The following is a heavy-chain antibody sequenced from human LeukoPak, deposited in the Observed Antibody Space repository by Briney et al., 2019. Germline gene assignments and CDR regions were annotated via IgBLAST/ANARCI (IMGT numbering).Heavy chain of an antibody. J-gene: IGHJ6*03. Sequence: GGSLRLSCAASGFTFSRYSMNWVRQAPGKGLEWVSYISSSSSTIYYADSVKGRFTISGDNAKNSLYLQMNSLRAEDTAVYYCAVKTDDCSGGSCYWDYYYYYYMDVWGKGTTVTVSS. V-gene: IGHV3-48*01. D-gene: IGHD2-15*01. CDR3: AVKTDDCSGGSCYWDYYYYYYMDV. CDR1: GFTFSRYS. CDR2: ISSSSSTI.